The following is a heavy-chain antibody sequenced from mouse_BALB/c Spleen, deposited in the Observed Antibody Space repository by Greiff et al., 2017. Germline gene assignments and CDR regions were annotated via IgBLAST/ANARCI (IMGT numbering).Heavy chain of an antibody. V-gene: IGHV1S56*01. J-gene: IGHJ1*01. Sequence: VKLQESGPELVKPGASVRISCKASGYTFTSYYIHWVKQRPGQGLEWIGWIYPGNVNTKYNEKFKGKATLTADKSSSTAYMQLSSLTSEDSAVYFCACGNYVGWYFDVWGAGTTVTVSS. CDR3: ACGNYVGWYFDV. D-gene: IGHD2-1*01. CDR2: IYPGNVNT. CDR1: GYTFTSYY.